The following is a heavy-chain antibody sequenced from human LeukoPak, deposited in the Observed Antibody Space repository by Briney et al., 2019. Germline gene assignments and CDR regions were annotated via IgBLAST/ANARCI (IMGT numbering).Heavy chain of an antibody. CDR2: IIPIFGTA. Sequence: ASVKVSCKASGGTFSSYAISWVRQAPGQGLEWMGGIIPIFGTANYAQKFQGRVTITADESTSTAYMELSSLRSEDTAVYYCARGPPPVGTAMVASAFDIWGQGTMVTVSS. CDR3: ARGPPPVGTAMVASAFDI. V-gene: IGHV1-69*13. J-gene: IGHJ3*02. D-gene: IGHD5-18*01. CDR1: GGTFSSYA.